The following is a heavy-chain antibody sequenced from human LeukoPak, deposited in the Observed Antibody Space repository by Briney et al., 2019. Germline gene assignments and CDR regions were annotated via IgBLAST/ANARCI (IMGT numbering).Heavy chain of an antibody. D-gene: IGHD3-22*01. CDR3: ARSTGVFNYYDSRGGAFDI. CDR2: FYYSGST. J-gene: IGHJ3*02. CDR1: GGSFSGYY. V-gene: IGHV4-59*01. Sequence: SETLSLTCAVYGGSFSGYYWSWIRQPPGKGLEWIGYFYYSGSTNYNPSLKSRVTMSVDTSRNQFSLKLSSVTAADTAVYYCARSTGVFNYYDSRGGAFDIWGQGTMVTVSS.